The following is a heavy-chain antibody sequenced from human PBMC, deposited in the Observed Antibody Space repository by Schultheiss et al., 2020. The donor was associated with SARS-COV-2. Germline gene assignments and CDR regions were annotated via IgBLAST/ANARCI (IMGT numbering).Heavy chain of an antibody. J-gene: IGHJ6*02. CDR2: IYYNGNT. CDR3: ACGWVRFGEQPYGMDV. V-gene: IGHV4-59*01. D-gene: IGHD3-10*01. CDR1: GDSISSYY. Sequence: SQTLSLTCTVSGDSISSYYWSWVRQPPGKGLEWIGYIYYNGNTNCNPSLKSRVTMSIDTSKKNFSLKLRSVTDADTAIYYCACGWVRFGEQPYGMDVWGQGTTVTVSS.